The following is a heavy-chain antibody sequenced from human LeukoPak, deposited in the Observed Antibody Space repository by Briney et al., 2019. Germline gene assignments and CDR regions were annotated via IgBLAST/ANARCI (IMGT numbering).Heavy chain of an antibody. CDR3: AREGGYNFDY. CDR2: ISSSSSYI. D-gene: IGHD6-25*01. V-gene: IGHV3-21*01. J-gene: IGHJ4*02. CDR1: GFAVSGTY. Sequence: GGSLRLSCAASGFAVSGTYTSWVRQAPGKGLEWVSSISSSSSYIYYADSVKGRFTISRDNAKNSLYLQMNSLRAEDTAVYYCAREGGYNFDYWGRGTLLTVSS.